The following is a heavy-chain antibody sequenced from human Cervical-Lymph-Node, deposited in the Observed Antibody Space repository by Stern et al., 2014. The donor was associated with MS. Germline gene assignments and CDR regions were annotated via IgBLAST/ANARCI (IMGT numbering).Heavy chain of an antibody. D-gene: IGHD3-10*01. CDR3: ARGGRGVGLEY. Sequence: QVQLVESGGGVVQPGRTLSLSCVASGFTLSNYAMHWVRMAPGKGMEWVAFVSYDGTKRNSTDSVKSRFTISRDNSKNTLYLHMNSLRDEDTAVYFCARGGRGVGLEYWGQGALVTVSS. CDR1: GFTLSNYA. J-gene: IGHJ4*02. V-gene: IGHV3-30-3*01. CDR2: VSYDGTKR.